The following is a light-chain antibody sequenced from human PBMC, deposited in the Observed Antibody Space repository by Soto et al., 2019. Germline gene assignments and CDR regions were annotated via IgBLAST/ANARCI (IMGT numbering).Light chain of an antibody. V-gene: IGKV1-6*01. Sequence: AMQMTQSPSSLSASVGDRVTITCRASQGIRNDLGWYQQKPGKAPKLLIYAASSLQSGVPSRFSGSGSGTDFTLTIARLEPEDFAVYYCQQYGGSPRTFGQGTRLEIK. CDR1: QGIRND. J-gene: IGKJ5*01. CDR2: AAS. CDR3: QQYGGSPRT.